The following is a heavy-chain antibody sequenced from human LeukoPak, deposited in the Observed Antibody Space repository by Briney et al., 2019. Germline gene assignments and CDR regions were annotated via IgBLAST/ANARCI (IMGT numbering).Heavy chain of an antibody. V-gene: IGHV3-7*01. D-gene: IGHD5-18*01. CDR1: GFTFSSYW. CDR2: IKQDGSEK. Sequence: PGGSLRLSCAASGFTFSSYWMSWVRQAPGKGLEWVANIKQDGSEKYYVDSVEGRFTVSRDNAKNSLYLQMNSLRAEDTAVYYCAREGGYSYGCIDNWGQGTLVTVSS. J-gene: IGHJ4*02. CDR3: AREGGYSYGCIDN.